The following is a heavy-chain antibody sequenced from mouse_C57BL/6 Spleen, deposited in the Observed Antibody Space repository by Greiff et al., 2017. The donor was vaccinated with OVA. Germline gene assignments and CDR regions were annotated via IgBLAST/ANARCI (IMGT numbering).Heavy chain of an antibody. J-gene: IGHJ4*01. V-gene: IGHV1-59*01. CDR2: IDPSDSYT. Sequence: QVQLQQSGAELVRPGTSVKLSCKASGYTFTSYWMYWVKQRPGQGLEWIGVIDPSDSYTNYNQKFKGKATLTVDTSSSTAYMQLSSLTSEDSAVYYCARREFITTVVNAMDYWGQGTSVTVSS. CDR3: ARREFITTVVNAMDY. D-gene: IGHD1-1*01. CDR1: GYTFTSYW.